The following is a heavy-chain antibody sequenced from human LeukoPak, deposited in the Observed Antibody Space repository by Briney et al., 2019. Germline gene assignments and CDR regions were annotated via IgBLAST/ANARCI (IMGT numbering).Heavy chain of an antibody. D-gene: IGHD2-2*01. CDR1: GFTFASYA. V-gene: IGHV3-23*01. CDR2: ISATDGST. Sequence: GGSPRLSCEASGFTFASYAMTWVRQAPGKGLEWVSSISATDGSTYYAYSVRGRFTISRDNTKNTLFLQMSSLRAEDTALYYCVACSSASCYGDRFDPWGQGTLVTVSS. J-gene: IGHJ5*02. CDR3: VACSSASCYGDRFDP.